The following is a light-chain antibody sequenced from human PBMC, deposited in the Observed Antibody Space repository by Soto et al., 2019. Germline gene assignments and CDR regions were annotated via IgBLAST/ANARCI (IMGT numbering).Light chain of an antibody. CDR1: ESPYSY. CDR3: HEHGNWPRRT. CDR2: DTS. Sequence: EIVLTQSPATLSLSPGEGANLSCRASESPYSYLGWYQQKPGQTPRLLIYDTSKRATGVPARFSGSGSGTDYTLTISSLEPEDFAIYYCHEHGNWPRRTFGPGTTVDI. J-gene: IGKJ3*01. V-gene: IGKV3-11*01.